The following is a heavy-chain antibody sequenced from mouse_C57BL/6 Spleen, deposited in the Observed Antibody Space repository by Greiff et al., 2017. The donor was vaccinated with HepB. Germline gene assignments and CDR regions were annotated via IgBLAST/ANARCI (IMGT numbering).Heavy chain of an antibody. CDR1: GFTFSSYA. CDR2: ISDGGSYT. CDR3: ARDGGGTVYFDY. D-gene: IGHD4-1*01. Sequence: EVKLMESGGGLVKPGGSLKLSCAASGFTFSSYAMSWVRQTPEKRLEWVATISDGGSYTYYPDNVKGRFTISRDNAKNNLYLQMSHLKSEDTAMYYCARDGGGTVYFDYWGQGTTLTVSS. V-gene: IGHV5-4*01. J-gene: IGHJ2*01.